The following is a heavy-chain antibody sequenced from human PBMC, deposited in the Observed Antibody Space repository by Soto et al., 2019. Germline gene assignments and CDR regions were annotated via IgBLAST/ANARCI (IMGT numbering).Heavy chain of an antibody. CDR2: ISYDGSNK. CDR1: GFTFSSYG. J-gene: IGHJ1*01. D-gene: IGHD3-22*01. V-gene: IGHV3-30*03. Sequence: GESLKISCAASGFTFSSYGMHWVRQAPGKGLEWVAVISYDGSNKYYADSVKGRFTISRDNSKNTLYLQMNSLRAEDTAVYYCARFTTFPQGLGNWGQGTLVTVSS. CDR3: ARFTTFPQGLGN.